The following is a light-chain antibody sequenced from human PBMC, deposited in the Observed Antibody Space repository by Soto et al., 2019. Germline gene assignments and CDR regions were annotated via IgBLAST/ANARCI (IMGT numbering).Light chain of an antibody. CDR1: SSNIGNNY. J-gene: IGLJ1*01. V-gene: IGLV1-47*02. CDR2: SNT. Sequence: QSVLSQPPSASGTPGQRVTISCSGSSSNIGNNYVYWYHQLPGTAPKLLIYSNTQRPSGVADRFSGSKSGTSASLAISGLPSEHEADYYCASWDDCMSGYVFGTGTKVTVL. CDR3: ASWDDCMSGYV.